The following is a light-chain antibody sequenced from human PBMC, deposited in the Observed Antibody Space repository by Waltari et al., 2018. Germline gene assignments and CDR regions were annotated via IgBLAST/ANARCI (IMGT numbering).Light chain of an antibody. CDR1: QSISNY. CDR3: QQYNTYSS. CDR2: KAS. V-gene: IGKV1-5*03. Sequence: DIQMTQSPSTLSASVGDIITITCRASQSISNYLAWYQQKPGKAPKLLIYKASSSGSGVPSRFSGSGSGTEFTLTISSLQPDDFATYYCQQYNTYSSLGQGTKLEIK. J-gene: IGKJ2*03.